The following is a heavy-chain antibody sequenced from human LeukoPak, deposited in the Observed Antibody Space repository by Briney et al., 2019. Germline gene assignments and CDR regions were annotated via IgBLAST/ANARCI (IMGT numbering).Heavy chain of an antibody. Sequence: GGSLRLSCAASGFTFSSYAMSWVRQAPGKGLEWVSAISGSGGSTYYADSVRGRFTISRDNSKNTLYLQMNSLRAEDTAVYYCAKSLHITIFGVVTPGAFDIWGQGTMVTVSS. CDR2: ISGSGGST. CDR3: AKSLHITIFGVVTPGAFDI. CDR1: GFTFSSYA. J-gene: IGHJ3*02. V-gene: IGHV3-23*01. D-gene: IGHD3-3*01.